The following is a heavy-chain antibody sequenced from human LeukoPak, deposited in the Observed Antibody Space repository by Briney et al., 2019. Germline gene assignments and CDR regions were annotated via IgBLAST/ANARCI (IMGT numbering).Heavy chain of an antibody. V-gene: IGHV1-8*01. Sequence: ASVKVSCKASGYTFTSYDINWVRQATGQGLEWMGWMNPNSGNTGYAQKFQGRVTMTRNTSISTAYMELSSLRSEDTAVYYCARGLDYSLYYCYYYMVVWGKGTTVTVSS. CDR2: MNPNSGNT. CDR3: ARGLDYSLYYCYYYMVV. D-gene: IGHD4-11*01. CDR1: GYTFTSYD. J-gene: IGHJ6*03.